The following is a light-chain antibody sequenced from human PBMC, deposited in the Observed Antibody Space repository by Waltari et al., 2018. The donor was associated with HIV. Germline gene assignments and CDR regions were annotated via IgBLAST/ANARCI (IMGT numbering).Light chain of an antibody. J-gene: IGLJ2*01. CDR2: GVS. Sequence: QSALTQPASVSGSPGQPITISCTGTNSHIAAYDIVSWYQQHPGNAPTLLIYGVSARPSGVSIRFAGSKSGNTASLTISGLQAEDEADYYCNSYTSTSPLVIFGGGTKVTVL. V-gene: IGLV2-14*01. CDR3: NSYTSTSPLVI. CDR1: NSHIAAYDI.